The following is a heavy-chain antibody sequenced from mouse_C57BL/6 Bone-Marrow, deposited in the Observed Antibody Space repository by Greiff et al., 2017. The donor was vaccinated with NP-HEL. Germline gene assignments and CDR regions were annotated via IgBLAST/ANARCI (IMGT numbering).Heavy chain of an antibody. Sequence: VQLQQPGAELVRPGSSVKLSCKASGYTFTSYWMDWVKQRPGQGLEWIGNIYPSDSETHYNQKFKDKATLTVDKSSSTAYMQLSSLTSEDSAVYYGARAPYYGNYSLIDYWGQGTTLTVSS. CDR2: IYPSDSET. V-gene: IGHV1-61*01. CDR1: GYTFTSYW. D-gene: IGHD2-10*01. J-gene: IGHJ2*01. CDR3: ARAPYYGNYSLIDY.